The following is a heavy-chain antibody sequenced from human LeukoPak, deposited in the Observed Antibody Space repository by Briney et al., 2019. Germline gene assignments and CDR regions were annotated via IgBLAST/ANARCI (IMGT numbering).Heavy chain of an antibody. CDR3: AKDERMVRGPYGMDD. CDR2: INVGGGST. J-gene: IGHJ6*02. V-gene: IGHV3-23*01. D-gene: IGHD3-10*01. Sequence: GGSLRLSCSASGFTFSSKCMSWVRQAPGKGLEWVSGINVGGGSTYYADTVKGQFTISRDNSKNTLYLQMNSLRAEDTAVYSCAKDERMVRGPYGMDDWGQGHTFSVSS. CDR1: GFTFSSKC.